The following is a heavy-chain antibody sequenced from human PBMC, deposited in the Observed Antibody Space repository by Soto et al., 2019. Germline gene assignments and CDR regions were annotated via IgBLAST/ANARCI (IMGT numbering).Heavy chain of an antibody. V-gene: IGHV3-9*01. D-gene: IGHD2-8*01. CDR1: GFTFDDYA. Sequence: EVQLVESGGGLVQPGRSLRLSCAASGFTFDDYAMHWVRQAPGKGLEWVSGISWNSGSIGYADSVKGRFTISRDNAKNSLYLQMNSLRAEDTALYYCAKDISGGVLIVYAIVYFDYWGQGTLVTVSS. CDR3: AKDISGGVLIVYAIVYFDY. J-gene: IGHJ4*02. CDR2: ISWNSGSI.